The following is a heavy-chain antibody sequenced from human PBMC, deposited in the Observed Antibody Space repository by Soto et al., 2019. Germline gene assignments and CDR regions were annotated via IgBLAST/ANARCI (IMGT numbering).Heavy chain of an antibody. Sequence: EVQLLESGGGLVQPGGSLRLSCAASGFTFSSYAMSWVRQAPGKGLEWVSAISGSGGSTYYADSVKGRFTISRDNSKNTLYLQMNSLRAEDTAVYYCAKGGKTTVPPYYYYSYGMDVWGQGTTVPVSS. CDR2: ISGSGGST. CDR1: GFTFSSYA. J-gene: IGHJ6*02. CDR3: AKGGKTTVPPYYYYSYGMDV. D-gene: IGHD4-4*01. V-gene: IGHV3-23*01.